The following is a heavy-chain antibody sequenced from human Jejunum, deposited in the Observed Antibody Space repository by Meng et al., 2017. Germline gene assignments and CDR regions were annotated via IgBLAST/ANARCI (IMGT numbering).Heavy chain of an antibody. V-gene: IGHV3-74*01. CDR1: GFTFSSYW. D-gene: IGHD1-26*01. J-gene: IGHJ4*01. CDR2: INSDGSST. CDR3: ARVMRYSGSSWDYFEY. Sequence: GESLKISCAASGFTFSSYWMHWVRQVPGKGLVWVSRINSDGSSTTYADSVKGRFTISRDNAKNTLYLQMNSLRAEDTAVYYCARVMRYSGSSWDYFEYWGQGTLVTVSS.